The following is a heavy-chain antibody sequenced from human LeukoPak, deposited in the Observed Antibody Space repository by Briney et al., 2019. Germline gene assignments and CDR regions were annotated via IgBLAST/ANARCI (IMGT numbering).Heavy chain of an antibody. CDR1: GYTFSSYW. CDR2: IYPDDSDT. J-gene: IGHJ6*03. V-gene: IGHV5-51*01. D-gene: IGHD2-8*01. CDR3: ARLAYCSNDVCYSNYYYSMDV. Sequence: GESLQISCQGSGYTFSSYWIGWVRQLPGKGLEWMGIIYPDDSDTRYSPSFQGQVTISADKSISTAYLQWSSLKASDTAMYYCARLAYCSNDVCYSNYYYSMDVWGKGTTVTVSS.